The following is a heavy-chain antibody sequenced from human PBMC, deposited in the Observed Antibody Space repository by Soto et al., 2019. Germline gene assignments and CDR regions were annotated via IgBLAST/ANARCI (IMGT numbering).Heavy chain of an antibody. CDR1: GDSVSSNSAA. D-gene: IGHD1-7*01. Sequence: QVQLQESGPGLVKPSQTLSLTCVISGDSVSSNSAAWNWIRQSPSRGLEWLGRTYYRTRWYYDYAVSLRCRITVNPDTSKNQFSLQLTSVTPEDTAVYYCAGTTSHYWYYMDVWGKGTTVTVSS. V-gene: IGHV6-1*01. J-gene: IGHJ6*03. CDR3: AGTTSHYWYYMDV. CDR2: TYYRTRWYY.